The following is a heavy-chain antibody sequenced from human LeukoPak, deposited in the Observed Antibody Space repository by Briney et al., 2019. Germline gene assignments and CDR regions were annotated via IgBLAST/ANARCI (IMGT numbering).Heavy chain of an antibody. D-gene: IGHD4-17*01. CDR3: ARSSTVTRGFDY. J-gene: IGHJ4*02. CDR1: RGSFSGYY. Sequence: SETLSLTCAVHRGSFSGYYWSWIRQPPGKWVEWVGEIKHSGSTNYNPSLKSRVTISVDTSKNQFSLKLSSVTAADTAVYYCARSSTVTRGFDYWGQGTLVTVSS. V-gene: IGHV4-34*01. CDR2: IKHSGST.